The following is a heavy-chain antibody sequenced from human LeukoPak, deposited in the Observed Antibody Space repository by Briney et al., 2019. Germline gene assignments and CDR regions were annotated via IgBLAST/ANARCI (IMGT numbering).Heavy chain of an antibody. J-gene: IGHJ4*02. D-gene: IGHD1-20*01. CDR2: ISTSSSYI. CDR3: ARDDNWNDKPFDF. CDR1: GLNLRAYT. Sequence: GGSLRLSCAASGLNLRAYTMNWVRQAPGKGLEWVSSISTSSSYIYYADSVKGRFTISRDNAENSLYLQMHSLRVEDTALYYCARDDNWNDKPFDFWGQGTLVTVSS. V-gene: IGHV3-21*01.